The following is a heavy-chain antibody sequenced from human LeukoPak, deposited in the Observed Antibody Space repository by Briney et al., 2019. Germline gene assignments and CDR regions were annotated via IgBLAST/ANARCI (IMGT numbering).Heavy chain of an antibody. J-gene: IGHJ4*02. Sequence: SETLSLTCAVYGGSFSVYYWSWIRQPPGKGLEWIVEISRGGSTNYSPSLKSRVTISLDTSKNQVSLKLSSVTAADTAMYYCGLSTTKATTRTIDYWGQGALVTVSS. CDR2: ISRGGST. D-gene: IGHD4-17*01. CDR1: GGSFSVYY. CDR3: GLSTTKATTRTIDY. V-gene: IGHV4-34*01.